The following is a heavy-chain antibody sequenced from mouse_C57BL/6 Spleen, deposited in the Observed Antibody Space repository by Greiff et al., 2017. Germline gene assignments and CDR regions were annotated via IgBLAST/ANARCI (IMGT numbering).Heavy chain of an antibody. CDR1: GYTFTSYW. D-gene: IGHD1-1*01. J-gene: IGHJ3*01. CDR2: IHPNSGST. Sequence: QVQLQQPGAELVKPGASVKLSCKASGYTFTSYWMHWVKQRTGQGLEWIGMIHPNSGSTNYNEKFKSKATLTVDKSSSTAYMPLSSLTSEDSAIYYCAVYYGSSWCAYWGQGTLVTVAA. V-gene: IGHV1-64*01. CDR3: AVYYGSSWCAY.